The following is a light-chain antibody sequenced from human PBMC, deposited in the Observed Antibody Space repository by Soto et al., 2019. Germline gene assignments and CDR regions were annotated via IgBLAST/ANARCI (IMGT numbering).Light chain of an antibody. J-gene: IGKJ5*01. CDR3: QQRGDWPPIT. CDR2: GAS. CDR1: QSISSW. V-gene: IGKV1-5*01. Sequence: DIQMTQSPSSLSASVGDKVTITCRASQSISSWLAWYQQKPGKAPKLLIYGASSLRSGVPARFSGSGSGTDFTLTISSLEPEDFAVYYCQQRGDWPPITFGQGTRLEI.